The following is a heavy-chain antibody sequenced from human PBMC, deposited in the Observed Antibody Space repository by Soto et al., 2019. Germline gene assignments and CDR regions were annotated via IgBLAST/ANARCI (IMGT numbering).Heavy chain of an antibody. J-gene: IGHJ6*02. V-gene: IGHV3-23*01. Sequence: GESLRLSCAASGFSFSSYAMTWVRQAPGKGLEWVSTISGSGGSTHYADSVKGRLTISRDNSKNTLYLQMSSLGVDDTAVYYCAKGSGQQLDYSSGMDVWGQGTTVTVSS. CDR2: ISGSGGST. D-gene: IGHD6-13*01. CDR1: GFSFSSYA. CDR3: AKGSGQQLDYSSGMDV.